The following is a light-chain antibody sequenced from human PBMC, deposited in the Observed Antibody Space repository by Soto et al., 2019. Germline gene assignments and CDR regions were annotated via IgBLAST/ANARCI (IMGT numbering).Light chain of an antibody. V-gene: IGKV1-6*01. Sequence: AIHMTQSPTSLSASVGDRVTITCRASQGIRNDLGWFQQKPGEAPKSLIYAASNLHSGVPSRFSGSGSGRDFTLTISGLQPDDFATYYCLQYFRYPSTFGQGTKVDIK. CDR2: AAS. CDR1: QGIRND. J-gene: IGKJ1*01. CDR3: LQYFRYPST.